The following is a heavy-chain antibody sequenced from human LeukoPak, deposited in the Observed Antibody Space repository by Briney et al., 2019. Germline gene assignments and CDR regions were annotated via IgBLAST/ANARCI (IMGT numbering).Heavy chain of an antibody. V-gene: IGHV3-74*01. CDR2: ISKDGSTS. J-gene: IGHJ6*04. CDR1: GFTLSNHW. D-gene: IGHD3-10*02. CDR3: AELGITMIGGV. Sequence: GGSLRLSCEASGFTLSNHWMHWVRQAPGKGLVWVSVISKDGSTSIYADSVRGRLTISRDNAKNTLYLQMNSLRAEDTAVYYCAELGITMIGGVWGKGTTVTISS.